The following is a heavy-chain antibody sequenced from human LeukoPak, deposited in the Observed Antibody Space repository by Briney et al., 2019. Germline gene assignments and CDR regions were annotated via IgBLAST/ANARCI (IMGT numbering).Heavy chain of an antibody. CDR2: INSDGSST. D-gene: IGHD6-13*01. J-gene: IGHJ4*02. CDR3: TRVFVGDEYSSSGY. CDR1: GFTFSSYG. V-gene: IGHV3-74*01. Sequence: PGGSLRLSCAASGFTFSSYGMHWVRQAPGKGLVWVSRINSDGSSTTYADSVKGRFTISRDNAKNTLYLQMNSLKVEDTAVYYCTRVFVGDEYSSSGYWGQGTLVTVSS.